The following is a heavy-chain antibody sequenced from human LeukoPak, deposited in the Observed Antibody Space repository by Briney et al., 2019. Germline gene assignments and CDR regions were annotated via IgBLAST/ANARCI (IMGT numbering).Heavy chain of an antibody. J-gene: IGHJ5*02. Sequence: SETLSLTCTVSGGSISSHYWSWIRQPPGKGLEWIGYIYYSGSTNYNPSLKSRVTISVDTSKNQSSLKLSSVTAADTAVYYCAREYSSSPGPHRQVWDYNWFDPWGQGTLVTVSS. CDR1: GGSISSHY. CDR2: IYYSGST. CDR3: AREYSSSPGPHRQVWDYNWFDP. D-gene: IGHD6-6*01. V-gene: IGHV4-59*11.